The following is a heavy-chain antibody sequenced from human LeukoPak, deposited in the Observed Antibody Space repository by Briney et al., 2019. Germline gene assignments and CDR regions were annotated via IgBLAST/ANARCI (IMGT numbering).Heavy chain of an antibody. CDR3: AKDPVYGGNYYYGMDV. J-gene: IGHJ6*02. D-gene: IGHD5/OR15-5a*01. CDR1: GFTFSNYA. Sequence: GGSLRLSCAASGFTFSNYAMSWVRQAPGKGLEWVSAIVGGAGRAYYADSVKGRFTISRDNSKNTLYLQMNSLRAEDTAVYYCAKDPVYGGNYYYGMDVWGQGTTVTVSS. CDR2: IVGGAGRA. V-gene: IGHV3-23*01.